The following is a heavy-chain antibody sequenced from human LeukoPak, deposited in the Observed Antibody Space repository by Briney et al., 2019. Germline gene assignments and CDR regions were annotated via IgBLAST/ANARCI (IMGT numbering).Heavy chain of an antibody. CDR1: GGSISSYY. CDR2: IYYSGST. D-gene: IGHD2-15*01. V-gene: IGHV4-59*01. J-gene: IGHJ5*02. Sequence: SETLSLTCTVSGGSISSYYWSWIRQPPGKGLEWIGYIYYSGSTNYNPSLKSRVTISVDTSKNQFSLKLSSVTAADTAVYYCARARRYCSGGSCYRFNWFDPWGQGTLVTVSS. CDR3: ARARRYCSGGSCYRFNWFDP.